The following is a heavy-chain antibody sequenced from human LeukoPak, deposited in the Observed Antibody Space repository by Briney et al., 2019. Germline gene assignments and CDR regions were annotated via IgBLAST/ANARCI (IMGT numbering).Heavy chain of an antibody. CDR3: VQGTRRGAITMVRGVIGKSYYFDS. Sequence: GGSLRLSCAASGFTFSSYAMSWVRQAPGKGLEWVSTISNSDGNTYYADSVKGRFTISRDNSKNTLYLQMNSLRAEDTAVYYCVQGTRRGAITMVRGVIGKSYYFDSWGQGTLVTVSS. V-gene: IGHV3-23*01. J-gene: IGHJ4*02. D-gene: IGHD3-10*01. CDR2: ISNSDGNT. CDR1: GFTFSSYA.